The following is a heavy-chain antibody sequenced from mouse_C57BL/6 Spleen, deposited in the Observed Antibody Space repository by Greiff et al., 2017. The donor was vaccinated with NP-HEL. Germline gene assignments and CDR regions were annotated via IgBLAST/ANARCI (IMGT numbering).Heavy chain of an antibody. V-gene: IGHV1S81*02. CDR3: ARITKIVATYFDY. CDR2: TNPTNGRT. Sequence: QVQLQQPGAELVKAGASVKMSCKASGYTFTSYWMHWVKQRLGQGLEWFAETNPTNGRTYYNEKFKSKATLTVDKSSSTAYMLLSGPTFEDSAVDDCARITKIVATYFDYWGQGTTLTVSS. D-gene: IGHD1-1*01. J-gene: IGHJ2*01. CDR1: GYTFTSYW.